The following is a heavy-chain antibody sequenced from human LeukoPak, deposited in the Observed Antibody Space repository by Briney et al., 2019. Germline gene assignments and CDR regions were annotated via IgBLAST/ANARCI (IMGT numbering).Heavy chain of an antibody. CDR3: SKDQTGYSSSCFLFDY. V-gene: IGHV3-23*01. J-gene: IGHJ4*02. CDR1: GFTFSSYA. CDR2: ISGSGGST. Sequence: PGGSLRLSCAASGFTFSSYAMSWVRQAPGKGLEWVSAISGSGGSTYYADSVKGRFTSSRDKAKNTLYLQMNSLRAEDTAVYDCSKDQTGYSSSCFLFDYWGQGTLVTVSS. D-gene: IGHD6-13*01.